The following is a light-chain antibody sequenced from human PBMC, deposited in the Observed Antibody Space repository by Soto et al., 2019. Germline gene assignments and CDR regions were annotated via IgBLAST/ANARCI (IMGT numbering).Light chain of an antibody. Sequence: SYELTQPPSVSVAPGQTARITCGGNNIGIKSVHWYQQKAGQAPVMVVYDRKDRPSGIPERFSGSNSGNTATLTISRVEVGDEADYYCQVWAGSSDQVVFGGGTQLTVL. V-gene: IGLV3-21*02. CDR1: NIGIKS. CDR3: QVWAGSSDQVV. CDR2: DRK. J-gene: IGLJ2*01.